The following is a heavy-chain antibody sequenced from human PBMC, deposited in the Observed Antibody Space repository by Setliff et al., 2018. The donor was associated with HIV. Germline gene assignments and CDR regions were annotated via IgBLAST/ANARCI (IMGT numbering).Heavy chain of an antibody. CDR3: AREGSSISPIPL. D-gene: IGHD2-2*01. V-gene: IGHV4-4*07. CDR2: MYSSGTT. Sequence: PSETLSLTCAVYGESFSSYYWSWIRQPAGKGLEWIGRMYSSGTTNYNPSLKSRVIMSVDTSKSQFSLNLTSVTAADTAVYYCAREGSSISPIPLWGQGTLVTVSS. J-gene: IGHJ4*02. CDR1: GESFSSYY.